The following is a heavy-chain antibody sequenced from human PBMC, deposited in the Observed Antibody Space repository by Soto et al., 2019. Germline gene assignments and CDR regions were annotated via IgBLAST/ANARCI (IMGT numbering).Heavy chain of an antibody. CDR2: LNPSGRST. Sequence: ASVKVSCKASGYTFTSYYMHWVRPAPVQGLEWMVILNPSGRSTSYAQKFQGRVTMTTDTSTSTVYMELSSLRSEDTAVYYCARDCTNGVCYTVRADAFDVWGQGTMVTVSS. V-gene: IGHV1-46*01. CDR3: ARDCTNGVCYTVRADAFDV. D-gene: IGHD2-8*01. CDR1: GYTFTSYY. J-gene: IGHJ3*01.